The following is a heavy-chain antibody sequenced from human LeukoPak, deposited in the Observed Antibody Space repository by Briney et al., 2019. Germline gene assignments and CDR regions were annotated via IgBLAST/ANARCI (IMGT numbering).Heavy chain of an antibody. J-gene: IGHJ6*02. CDR1: GFTFSSYG. CDR2: ISYDGSNK. V-gene: IGHV3-30*18. CDR3: AKDLRHDYGDSGGYYYGMDV. Sequence: PGGSLRLSCAASGFTFSSYGMHWVRQAPGKGLEWVAVISYDGSNKYYADSVKGRFTISRDNSKNTLYLQMNSLRAEDTAVYYCAKDLRHDYGDSGGYYYGMDVWGQGTTVTVSS. D-gene: IGHD4-17*01.